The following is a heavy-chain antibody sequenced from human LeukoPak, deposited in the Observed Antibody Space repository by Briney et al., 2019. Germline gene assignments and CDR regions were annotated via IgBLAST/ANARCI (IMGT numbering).Heavy chain of an antibody. CDR3: ARGSTAMVKGYFDY. CDR1: GFTFSSYS. Sequence: GGSLRLSCAASGFTFSSYSMNWVRQAPGKGLEWVSSISSSSSSIYYADSVKGRFTISRDNAKNSLFLQMNSLRAEDTAVYYCARGSTAMVKGYFDYWGQGTLVTVSS. CDR2: ISSSSSSI. D-gene: IGHD5-18*01. J-gene: IGHJ4*02. V-gene: IGHV3-21*01.